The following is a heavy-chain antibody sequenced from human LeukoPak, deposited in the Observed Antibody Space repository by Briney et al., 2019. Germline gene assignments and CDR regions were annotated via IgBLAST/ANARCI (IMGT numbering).Heavy chain of an antibody. D-gene: IGHD1-26*01. CDR2: IRNKPNLYTT. Sequence: GGSLRLSCAASGFTFSDHFMDWVRQSPGKGPEWVGRIRNKPNLYTTEYAASVKGRFTISRDDSRNSFYMQMNSLKTEDTAVYYCAREDKSGSYFLGPFDYWGQGILVTVSS. CDR1: GFTFSDHF. J-gene: IGHJ4*02. V-gene: IGHV3-72*01. CDR3: AREDKSGSYFLGPFDY.